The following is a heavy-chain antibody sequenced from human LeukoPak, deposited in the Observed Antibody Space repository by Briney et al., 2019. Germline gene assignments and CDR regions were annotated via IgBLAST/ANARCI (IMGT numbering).Heavy chain of an antibody. V-gene: IGHV4-34*01. CDR1: DEPFSGYY. D-gene: IGHD1-26*01. CDR2: INRNGNT. CDR3: ARVPKVVGATAPPHFDY. Sequence: SETLSLTCAISDEPFSGYYWGWIRQPPGKGLELIGEINRNGNTDYSPSLKSRVSMSIDTSKNQFSLKLISVTAADTAVYYCARVPKVVGATAPPHFDYWGQGTLVTVSS. J-gene: IGHJ4*02.